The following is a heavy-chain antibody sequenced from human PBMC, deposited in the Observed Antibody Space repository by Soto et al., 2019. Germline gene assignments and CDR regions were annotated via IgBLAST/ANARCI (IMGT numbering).Heavy chain of an antibody. J-gene: IGHJ6*02. CDR3: ASSIDYFSSGYPPDYYYYGMDV. CDR1: GGTFSSYA. CDR2: IIPIFGTA. Sequence: SVKVSCKASGGTFSSYAISWVRQAPGQGLEWMGGIIPIFGTANYAQKFQGRVTITADESTSTAYMELSSLRSEDTAVYYCASSIDYFSSGYPPDYYYYGMDVWGQGTTVTVSS. V-gene: IGHV1-69*13. D-gene: IGHD3-22*01.